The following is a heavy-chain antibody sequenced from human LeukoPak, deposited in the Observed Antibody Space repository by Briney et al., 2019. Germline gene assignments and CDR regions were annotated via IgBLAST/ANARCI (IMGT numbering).Heavy chain of an antibody. CDR1: GGSISSYY. V-gene: IGHV4-59*01. D-gene: IGHD3-10*01. Sequence: PSETLSLTCTVSGGSISSYYWSWIRQPPGKGLEWIGYIKYSGSTNYNPSLKSRVTISVDTSKNQFSLKLSSVTAADTAVYYCARGGRITMVRGVISPFDYWGQGTLVTVSS. J-gene: IGHJ4*02. CDR3: ARGGRITMVRGVISPFDY. CDR2: IKYSGST.